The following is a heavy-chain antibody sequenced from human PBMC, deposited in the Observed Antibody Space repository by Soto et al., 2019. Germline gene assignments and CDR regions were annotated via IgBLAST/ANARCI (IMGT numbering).Heavy chain of an antibody. D-gene: IGHD6-19*01. V-gene: IGHV4-34*01. CDR2: INHSGST. Sequence: PSETLSLTCAVYGGSFSGYYWSWIRQPPGKGLEWIGEINHSGSTNYNPSPKSRVTISVDTSKNQFSLKLSSVTAADTAVYYCARVSWQWLVRKGFDYWGQGTLVTVSS. CDR3: ARVSWQWLVRKGFDY. J-gene: IGHJ4*02. CDR1: GGSFSGYY.